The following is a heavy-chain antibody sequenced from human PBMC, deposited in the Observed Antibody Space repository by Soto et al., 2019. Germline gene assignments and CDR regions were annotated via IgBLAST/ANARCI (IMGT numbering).Heavy chain of an antibody. CDR3: ARDCGGNPGSFDY. CDR2: IWYDGSNK. CDR1: GFTFSSYG. D-gene: IGHD2-15*01. Sequence: QVQLVESGGGVVQPGRSLRLSCAASGFTFSSYGMHWVRQAPGKGLEWVAVIWYDGSNKYYADSVKGRFTISRDNSKNTLDLQMNSLRAEDTAVYYCARDCGGNPGSFDYWGQGTLVTVSS. J-gene: IGHJ4*02. V-gene: IGHV3-33*01.